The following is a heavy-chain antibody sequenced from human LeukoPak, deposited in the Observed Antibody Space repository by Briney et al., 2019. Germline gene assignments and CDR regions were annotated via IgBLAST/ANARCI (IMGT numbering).Heavy chain of an antibody. CDR1: GGSFSGYY. CDR2: INHSGST. V-gene: IGHV4-34*01. J-gene: IGHJ6*03. CDR3: ARGGGSSWYGRYYMDV. D-gene: IGHD6-13*01. Sequence: PSETLSLTCAVYGGSFSGYYWSWIRQPPGKGLEWIGEINHSGSTNYNPSLKSRVTISVDTSKNQFSPKLSSVTAADTAVYYCARGGGSSWYGRYYMDVWGKGTTVTVSS.